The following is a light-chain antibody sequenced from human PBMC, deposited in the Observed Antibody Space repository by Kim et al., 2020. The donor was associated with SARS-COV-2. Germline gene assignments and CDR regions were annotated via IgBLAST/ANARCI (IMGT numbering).Light chain of an antibody. J-gene: IGLJ2*01. V-gene: IGLV1-44*01. CDR2: SDN. CDR3: AAWDGSLNSVL. CDR1: GSNVGSNT. Sequence: QSVLSQPPSTSGTPGQTVTISCSGSGSNVGSNTVDWYQQVPGTAPKLLIYSDNQRPSGVPDRVSGSKSGTSASLAISGLQSEDEAHYYCAAWDGSLNSVLFGGGTQLTVL.